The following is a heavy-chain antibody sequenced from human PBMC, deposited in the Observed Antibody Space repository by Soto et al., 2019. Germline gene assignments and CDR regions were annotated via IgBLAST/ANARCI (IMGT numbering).Heavy chain of an antibody. CDR1: GYSISSGYY. V-gene: IGHV4-38-2*02. D-gene: IGHD1-26*01. Sequence: SETLSLTCAVSGYSISSGYYWGWIRPPPGKGLEWIGSIYHSGSTYYNPSLKSRVTISVDTSKNLFSLKLSSVTAADTAVYYCARDGSGSYYVLYYFDYWGQGTLVTVSS. CDR2: IYHSGST. CDR3: ARDGSGSYYVLYYFDY. J-gene: IGHJ4*02.